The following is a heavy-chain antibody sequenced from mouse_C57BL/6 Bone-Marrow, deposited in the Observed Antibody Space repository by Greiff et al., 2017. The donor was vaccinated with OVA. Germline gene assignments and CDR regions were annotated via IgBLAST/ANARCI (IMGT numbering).Heavy chain of an antibody. CDR2: INYDGSST. CDR3: ARYDYDYFDY. J-gene: IGHJ2*01. D-gene: IGHD2-4*01. CDR1: GFTFSDYY. Sequence: EVQLVGSEGGLVQPGSSIKLSCTAPGFTFSDYYMAWGRQGSEKGLEWVANINYDGSSTYYLDSLKSRFIISRDNAKNILYLQMSSLKSEDTATYYCARYDYDYFDYWGQGTTLTVSS. V-gene: IGHV5-16*01.